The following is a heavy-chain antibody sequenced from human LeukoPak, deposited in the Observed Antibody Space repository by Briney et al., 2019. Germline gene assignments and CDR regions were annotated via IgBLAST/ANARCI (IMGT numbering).Heavy chain of an antibody. CDR3: AKDTTAWWYHWAYMNV. Sequence: GGSLRLSCAASGFTFSSYAMSWVRQAPGGGLEWVSAIGGSGDKTYHADSVKGRFTISRDNSDNRVSLQMDSLRAEDTAVYFCAKDTTAWWYHWAYMNVWGKGTTVTVSS. V-gene: IGHV3-23*01. D-gene: IGHD1-20*01. CDR2: IGGSGDKT. J-gene: IGHJ6*03. CDR1: GFTFSSYA.